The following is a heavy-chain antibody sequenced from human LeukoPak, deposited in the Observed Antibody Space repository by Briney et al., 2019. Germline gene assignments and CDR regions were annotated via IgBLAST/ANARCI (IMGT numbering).Heavy chain of an antibody. CDR3: AKVGYDSSGYYYRWYYYYGMDV. Sequence: GGSLRLSCAASGFTFDDYAMHWVRQAPGKGLEWVSLISGDGGSTYYADSVKGRFTSSRDNSKNSLYLQMNSLRTEDTALYYCAKVGYDSSGYYYRWYYYYGMDVWGQGTTVTVSS. CDR2: ISGDGGST. V-gene: IGHV3-43*02. CDR1: GFTFDDYA. J-gene: IGHJ6*02. D-gene: IGHD3-22*01.